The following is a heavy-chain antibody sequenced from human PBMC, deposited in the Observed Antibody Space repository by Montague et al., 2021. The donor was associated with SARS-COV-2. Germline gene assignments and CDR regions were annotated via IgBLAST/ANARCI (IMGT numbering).Heavy chain of an antibody. CDR1: GGSISSYY. CDR2: IFHSGIT. Sequence: SETLSLTCSVSGGSISSYYWSWIRQSPGKGLEWMGYIFHSGITDYNPSLKSRVTISVDMSKNQFSLQLNSVTAADSAVYYCARTEYNWNDWFDPWGQGTLVTVSS. V-gene: IGHV4-59*12. J-gene: IGHJ5*02. CDR3: ARTEYNWNDWFDP. D-gene: IGHD1-20*01.